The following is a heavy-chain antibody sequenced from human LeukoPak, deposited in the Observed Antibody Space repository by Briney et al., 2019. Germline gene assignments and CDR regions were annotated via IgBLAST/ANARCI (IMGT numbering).Heavy chain of an antibody. CDR2: IYYSGST. Sequence: SETLSLTCTFSGGSISSYYWSWIRQPPGKGLEWIGYIYYSGSTNYNPSLKSRVTISVDTSKNQFSLKLSSVTAADTAVYYCARESGSRLSAFDIWGQGTMVTVSS. CDR3: ARESGSRLSAFDI. V-gene: IGHV4-59*01. CDR1: GGSISSYY. J-gene: IGHJ3*02. D-gene: IGHD5-12*01.